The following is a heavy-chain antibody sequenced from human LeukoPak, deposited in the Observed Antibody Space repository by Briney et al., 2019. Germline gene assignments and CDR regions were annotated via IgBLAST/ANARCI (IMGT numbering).Heavy chain of an antibody. CDR3: ARGWFGELINY. CDR1: GGSFSGYY. V-gene: IGHV4-34*01. J-gene: IGHJ4*02. CDR2: INHSGST. Sequence: SETLSLTCAVYGGSFSGYYWNWIRQPPGKGLEWIGEINHSGSTNYNPSLKSRVTISVDTSKNQLSLKGSSVTAADTAVYYCARGWFGELINYWGQGTLVTVSS. D-gene: IGHD3-10*01.